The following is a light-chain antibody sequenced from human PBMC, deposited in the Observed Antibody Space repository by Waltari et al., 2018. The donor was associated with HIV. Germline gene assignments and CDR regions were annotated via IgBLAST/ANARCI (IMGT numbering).Light chain of an antibody. CDR2: STN. J-gene: IGLJ3*02. CDR3: VLYMGGGIWV. CDR1: SGSVPPSYY. V-gene: IGLV8-61*01. Sequence: QTVVTQEPSFSVSPGGTVTLPCGLNSGSVPPSYYPSWYQQTPGQTPRTLIYSTNTRSSGVPDRFSGSILGNKAALTITGAQADDESDYYCVLYMGGGIWVFGGGTKVTVL.